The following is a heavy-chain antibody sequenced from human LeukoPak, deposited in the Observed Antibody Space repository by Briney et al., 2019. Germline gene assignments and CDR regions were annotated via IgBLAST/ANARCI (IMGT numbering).Heavy chain of an antibody. CDR2: IYYSGST. D-gene: IGHD2-8*01. J-gene: IGHJ6*03. V-gene: IGHV4-39*07. CDR1: GGSISSSSYY. CDR3: ARSPLVYATSIPPTNRPIYYYYYMDV. Sequence: SETLSLTCTVSGGSISSSSYYWGWIRQPPGKGLEWIGSIYYSGSTYYNPSLKSRVTISVDTSKNQFSLKLSSVTAADTAVYYCARSPLVYATSIPPTNRPIYYYYYMDVWGKGTTVTVSS.